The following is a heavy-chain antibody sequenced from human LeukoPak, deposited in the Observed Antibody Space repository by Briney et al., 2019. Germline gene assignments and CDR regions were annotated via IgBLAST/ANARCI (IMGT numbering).Heavy chain of an antibody. V-gene: IGHV4-4*07. CDR1: GDSISSYY. Sequence: SETLSLTCTVSGDSISSYYWSWIRQPAGKGLEWIGRIYASGTTNYDPSLKSRVTMSVDTSKNEFSLNLISVTAADTAVFYCARQGMGDHRVFDYWGQGTLVTVSS. D-gene: IGHD2-21*02. CDR3: ARQGMGDHRVFDY. CDR2: IYASGTT. J-gene: IGHJ4*02.